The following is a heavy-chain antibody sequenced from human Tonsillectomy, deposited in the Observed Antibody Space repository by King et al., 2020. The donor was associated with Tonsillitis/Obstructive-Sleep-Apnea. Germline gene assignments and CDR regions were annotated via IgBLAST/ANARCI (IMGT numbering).Heavy chain of an antibody. CDR1: GFTFTHAW. V-gene: IGHV3-15*01. CDR2: IKSKTDGGTT. CDR3: TTSSQWDLRGDAFDV. Sequence: VQLVESGGGLVKPGGSLRLSCAASGFTFTHAWMSWVRQAPGKGLEWVGRIKSKTDGGTTDYAAPVKGRLTISRDDSKNTLYLQMNTLKTEDTAVYYCTTSSQWDLRGDAFDVWGQGTMVTVSS. D-gene: IGHD1-26*01. J-gene: IGHJ3*01.